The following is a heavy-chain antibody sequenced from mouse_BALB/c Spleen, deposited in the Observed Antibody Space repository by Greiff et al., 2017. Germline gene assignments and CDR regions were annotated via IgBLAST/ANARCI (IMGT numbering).Heavy chain of an antibody. CDR2: INPSSGYT. Sequence: QVQLKQSAAELARPGASVKMSCKASGYTFTSYTMHWVKQRPGQGLEWIGYINPSSGYTEYNQKFKDKTTLTADKSSSTAYMQLSSLTSEDSAVYYCARRYYGNFHAMDYWGQGTSVTVSS. CDR3: ARRYYGNFHAMDY. D-gene: IGHD2-1*01. J-gene: IGHJ4*01. CDR1: GYTFTSYT. V-gene: IGHV1-4*02.